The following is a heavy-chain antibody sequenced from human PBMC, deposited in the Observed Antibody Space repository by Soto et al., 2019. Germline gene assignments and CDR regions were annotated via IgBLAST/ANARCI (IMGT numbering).Heavy chain of an antibody. CDR2: IYHSGSP. CDR3: ARIEVRSTGWFDP. V-gene: IGHV4-4*02. D-gene: IGHD1-1*01. J-gene: IGHJ5*02. CDR1: GGSISSNNW. Sequence: QVQLQESGPGLVKPSGTLSLTCALSGGSISSNNWWRWVRQPPGKGLEWLGEIYHSGSPNYNPSLKSRVTISVDKSKNQFSLKLRSVTAADTAVYYCARIEVRSTGWFDPWGQGTLVTVSS.